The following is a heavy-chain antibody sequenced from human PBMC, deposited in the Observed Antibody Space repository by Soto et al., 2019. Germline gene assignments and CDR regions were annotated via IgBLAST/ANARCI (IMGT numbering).Heavy chain of an antibody. CDR2: IKQDGSEK. D-gene: IGHD3-22*01. CDR1: GFTFSSYW. V-gene: IGHV3-7*01. J-gene: IGHJ4*02. CDR3: AREAAYYYDSSGYYYFDY. Sequence: GESLKISCAASGFTFSSYWMSWVRQAPGKGLEWVANIKQDGSEKYYVDSVKGRFTISRDNAKNSLYLQMNSLRAEDTAVYYCAREAAYYYDSSGYYYFDYWGQGTLVTVSS.